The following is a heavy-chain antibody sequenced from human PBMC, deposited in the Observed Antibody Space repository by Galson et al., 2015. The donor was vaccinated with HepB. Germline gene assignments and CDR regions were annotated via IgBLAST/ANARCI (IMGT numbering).Heavy chain of an antibody. CDR1: GFTFSDYY. Sequence: SLRLSCAASGFTFSDYYMSWIRQAPGKGLEWVSYISSSSSYTNYADSVKGRFTISRDNAKNSLYLQMNSLRAEDTAVYYCARGAVAGTTRRGVLGWFDPWGQGTLVTVSS. CDR2: ISSSSSYT. V-gene: IGHV3-11*06. CDR3: ARGAVAGTTRRGVLGWFDP. J-gene: IGHJ5*02. D-gene: IGHD6-19*01.